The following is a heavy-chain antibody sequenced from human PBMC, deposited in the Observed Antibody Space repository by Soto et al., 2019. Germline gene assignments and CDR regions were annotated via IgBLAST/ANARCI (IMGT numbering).Heavy chain of an antibody. J-gene: IGHJ4*02. V-gene: IGHV3-30*03. Sequence: GGSLRLSCAASGFTFSSYGMHWVRQAPGKGLEWVAVISYDRSNKYYADSVKGRFTISRDNSKNTLYLQMNSLRAEDTAVYYCARKTLTYYYDSSASYWGQGTLVTISS. D-gene: IGHD3-22*01. CDR1: GFTFSSYG. CDR2: ISYDRSNK. CDR3: ARKTLTYYYDSSASY.